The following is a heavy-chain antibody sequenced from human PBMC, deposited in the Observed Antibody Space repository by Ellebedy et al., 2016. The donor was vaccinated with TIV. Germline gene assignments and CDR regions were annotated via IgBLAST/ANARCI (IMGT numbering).Heavy chain of an antibody. J-gene: IGHJ5*02. D-gene: IGHD2-2*01. CDR3: ARGAIVVVPAASSDWFDP. CDR1: GDPINSGGYH. V-gene: IGHV4-31*03. Sequence: SETLSLTXTVSGDPINSGGYHWTWIRQHPGKGLEWIGYIYYRGSTHYNPSLKSRLTISVDTSKNQFSLMLTSVTAADTAVYYCARGAIVVVPAASSDWFDPWGQGTLVTVSS. CDR2: IYYRGST.